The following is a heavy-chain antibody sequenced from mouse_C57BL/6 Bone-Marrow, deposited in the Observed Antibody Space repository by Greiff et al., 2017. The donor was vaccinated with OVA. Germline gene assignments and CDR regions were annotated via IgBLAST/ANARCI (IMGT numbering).Heavy chain of an antibody. CDR3: AREGYYYGSSGWFAY. J-gene: IGHJ3*01. CDR2: ISYDGSN. D-gene: IGHD1-1*01. CDR1: GYSITSGYY. Sequence: ESGPGLVKPSQSLSLTCSVTGYSITSGYYWNWIRQFPGNKLEWMGYISYDGSNNYNPSLKNRISITRDTSKNQFFLKLNSVTTEDTATYYCAREGYYYGSSGWFAYWGQGTLVTVSA. V-gene: IGHV3-6*01.